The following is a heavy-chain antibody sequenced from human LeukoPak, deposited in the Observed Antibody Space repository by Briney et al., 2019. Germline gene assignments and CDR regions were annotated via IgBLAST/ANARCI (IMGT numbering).Heavy chain of an antibody. CDR1: GYTFTNND. CDR3: ARHFGTGDNFDY. Sequence: ASVKVSCKASGYTFTNNDIHWVRQATGQGLEWMGWMHPNSDDTGYAQKFQGRVTMTRNTSTRTAYMELSSLRPEDTAVYYCARHFGTGDNFDYWGQGTLLIVSS. V-gene: IGHV1-8*01. D-gene: IGHD1-1*01. CDR2: MHPNSDDT. J-gene: IGHJ4*02.